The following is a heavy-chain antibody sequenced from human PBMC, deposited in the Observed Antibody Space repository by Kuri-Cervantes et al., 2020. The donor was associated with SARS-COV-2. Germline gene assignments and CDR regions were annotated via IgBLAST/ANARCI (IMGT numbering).Heavy chain of an antibody. J-gene: IGHJ4*02. CDR3: VRNGYYYDSSGYFTDY. Sequence: GGSLRLSCAASGFSLSRYTMNWVRQAPGKALEWVSSISGSGSYIYYADSVKGRFTISKESGENSLYLHMNSLRGDDTAVYYCVRNGYYYDSSGYFTDYWGQGTLVTVSS. CDR2: ISGSGSYI. D-gene: IGHD3-22*01. V-gene: IGHV3-21*01. CDR1: GFSLSRYT.